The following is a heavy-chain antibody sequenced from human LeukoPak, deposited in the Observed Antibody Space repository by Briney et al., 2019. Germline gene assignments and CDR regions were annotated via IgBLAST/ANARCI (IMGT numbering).Heavy chain of an antibody. CDR3: AKGWVGYYDFWSGYYPFDY. Sequence: GGSLRLSCAASGFTFSSYAMSWVRQAPGKGLEWVSAISGSGGSTYYADSVKGRFTISRDNSKNTLYLQMNSLRAEDTAVYYCAKGWVGYYDFWSGYYPFDYWGQGTLVTVSS. CDR2: ISGSGGST. D-gene: IGHD3-3*01. J-gene: IGHJ4*02. V-gene: IGHV3-23*01. CDR1: GFTFSSYA.